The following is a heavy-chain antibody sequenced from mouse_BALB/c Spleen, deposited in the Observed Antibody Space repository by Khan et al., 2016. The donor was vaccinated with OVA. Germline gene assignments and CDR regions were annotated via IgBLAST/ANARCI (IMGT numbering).Heavy chain of an antibody. CDR2: IWGGGGT. Sequence: QVQLKQSGPGLVAPSQSLSITCTVSGFSLSRYNIHWVRQPPGKGLEWLGMIWGGGGTDYNSTLKSRLSTSKDNSKCHVFLNMNSLQTDDSAMYYCARAYYRYDGYYAMDYWGQGTSVTVSS. D-gene: IGHD2-14*01. CDR1: GFSLSRYN. V-gene: IGHV2-6-4*01. J-gene: IGHJ4*01. CDR3: ARAYYRYDGYYAMDY.